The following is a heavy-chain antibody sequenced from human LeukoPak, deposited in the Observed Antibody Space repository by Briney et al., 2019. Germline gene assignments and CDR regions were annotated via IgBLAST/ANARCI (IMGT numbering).Heavy chain of an antibody. D-gene: IGHD6-13*01. V-gene: IGHV3-33*01. Sequence: PGGSLRLSCAASGFTFSSYGMHWVRQAPGKGLEWVAVIWYDGSNKYYADSVKGRFTISRDNSKNTLYLQMNSLRAEDTAVYYCARAQTPAAGTFKWVSRMSPRYYYYYYGMDVWGQGTTVTVSS. CDR1: GFTFSSYG. CDR3: ARAQTPAAGTFKWVSRMSPRYYYYYYGMDV. CDR2: IWYDGSNK. J-gene: IGHJ6*02.